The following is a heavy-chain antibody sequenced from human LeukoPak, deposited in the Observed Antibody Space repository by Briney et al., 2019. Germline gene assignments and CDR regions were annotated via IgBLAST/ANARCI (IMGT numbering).Heavy chain of an antibody. CDR3: ARHFRGYSCGYGP. CDR2: IYYSGST. D-gene: IGHD5-18*01. Sequence: PSETLSLTCTVSGGSISSSSYYWGWIRQPPGKGLEWIGSIYYSGSTYYNPSLKSRVTISVDTSKNQFSLKLSSVTAADTAVYYCARHFRGYSCGYGPWGRGTLVTVSS. CDR1: GGSISSSSYY. V-gene: IGHV4-39*01. J-gene: IGHJ5*02.